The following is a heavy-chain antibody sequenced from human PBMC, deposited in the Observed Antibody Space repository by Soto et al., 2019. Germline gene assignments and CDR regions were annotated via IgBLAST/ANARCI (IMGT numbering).Heavy chain of an antibody. CDR1: VFTFNNYA. Sequence: WGSRRLCCLSSVFTFNNYAMSWFRQAPGKGLEWVSAISSSGYSTYYADSVKVRLTISRDNSKNTVYLQMNNLPAEDTAVYYCAKGSVVVAAKFDSWGQGTLVTVSS. CDR2: ISSSGYST. D-gene: IGHD2-21*02. CDR3: AKGSVVVAAKFDS. J-gene: IGHJ4*02. V-gene: IGHV3-23*01.